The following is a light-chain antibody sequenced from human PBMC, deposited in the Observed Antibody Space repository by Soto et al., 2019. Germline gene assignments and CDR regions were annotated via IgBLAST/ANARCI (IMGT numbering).Light chain of an antibody. CDR1: SSDVGSYNR. Sequence: QSVLTQPPSVSGSPGQSVTISCTGTSSDVGSYNRVSWYKQPPGPAPKLVIYEVIHRPSGVPDRFSGSKSGNTASLTISGLQAEDEADFYCYSYTSSSTYVFGTGTKVTVL. CDR2: EVI. V-gene: IGLV2-18*02. J-gene: IGLJ1*01. CDR3: YSYTSSSTYV.